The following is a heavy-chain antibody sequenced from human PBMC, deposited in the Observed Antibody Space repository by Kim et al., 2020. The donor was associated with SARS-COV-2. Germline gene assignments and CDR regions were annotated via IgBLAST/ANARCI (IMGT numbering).Heavy chain of an antibody. CDR2: IYYSGST. CDR3: AARRGEYGDSGDDY. V-gene: IGHV4-59*01. J-gene: IGHJ4*02. Sequence: SETLSLTCTVSGGSISSYYWSWIRQPPGKGLEWIGYIYYSGSTNYNPSLKSRVTISVDTSKNQFSLKLSSVTAADTAVYYCAARRGEYGDSGDDYWGQGTLVTVSS. CDR1: GGSISSYY. D-gene: IGHD4-17*01.